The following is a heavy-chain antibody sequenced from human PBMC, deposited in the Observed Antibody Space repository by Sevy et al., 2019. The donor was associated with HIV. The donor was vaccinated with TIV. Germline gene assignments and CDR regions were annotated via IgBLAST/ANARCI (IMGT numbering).Heavy chain of an antibody. CDR3: ARDDTVDIAVVLAALDWFDP. D-gene: IGHD2-2*01. CDR2: INPNSGGT. Sequence: ASVKVSCKASGYTFTGYYMHWVRQAPGQGLEWMGRINPNSGGTNYAQKFQGRVTMTRDTSISTAYMELSRLRSDDTAESDWARDDTVDIAVVLAALDWFDPWGQGTLVTVSS. CDR1: GYTFTGYY. V-gene: IGHV1-2*06. J-gene: IGHJ5*02.